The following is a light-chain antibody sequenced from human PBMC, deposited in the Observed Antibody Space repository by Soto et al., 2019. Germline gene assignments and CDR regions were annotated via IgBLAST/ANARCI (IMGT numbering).Light chain of an antibody. CDR1: QVISSL. J-gene: IGKJ2*01. CDR3: QPANSFPYT. CDR2: VAS. Sequence: DIQMTQSPSSVSAYVGDRVRITCRASQVISSLLSWYQQTPGKAPNLLIYVASSLQTGVPSRFRCRGSGTDFTLTISSLQPEDFANSYCQPANSFPYTFGHGNKLASK. V-gene: IGKV1-12*01.